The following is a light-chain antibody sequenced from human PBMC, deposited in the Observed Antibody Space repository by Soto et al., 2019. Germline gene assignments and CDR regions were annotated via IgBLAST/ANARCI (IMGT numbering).Light chain of an antibody. J-gene: IGKJ1*01. V-gene: IGKV1-17*01. CDR1: QDIGNN. CDR3: QQYHSYRT. CDR2: DVS. Sequence: DIQMTQSPSSLSASVGDRVTITCRASQDIGNNLGWYQQKPGKAPKLLMYDVSSLESGVPSRFSGSGPGTEFTLTISSLQSDDFATYYCQQYHSYRTFGQGTKVDIK.